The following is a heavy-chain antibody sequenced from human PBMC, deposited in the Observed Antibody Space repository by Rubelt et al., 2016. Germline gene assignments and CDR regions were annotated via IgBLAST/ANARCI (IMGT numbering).Heavy chain of an antibody. J-gene: IGHJ2*01. CDR3: ARDGYFDL. CDR2: LIPIIGIA. Sequence: QVRLVQSGAEVKKPGSSVKVSCKASGGTFSRYAINWVRQAPGQGLEWMGGLIPIIGIANYAQKFKCRVTFTEDKFTSTAYMELSSLRSDDTAVYCCARDGYFDLWGRGTLVTVSS. V-gene: IGHV1-69*10. CDR1: GGTFSRYA.